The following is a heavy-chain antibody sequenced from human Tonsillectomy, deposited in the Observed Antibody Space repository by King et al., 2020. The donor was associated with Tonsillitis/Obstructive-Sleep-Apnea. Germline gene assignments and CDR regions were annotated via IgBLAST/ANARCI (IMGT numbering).Heavy chain of an antibody. Sequence: VQLQESGPGLVKPSETLSLTCTVSGGSISSYYWSWIRQPPGKGLEWIGYIYYSGSTNYNPSLKSRVTISVDTSKNQFSLKLSSVTAADTAVYYCARDVLALGAFDIWGQGTMVTVCS. CDR2: IYYSGST. CDR3: ARDVLALGAFDI. CDR1: GGSISSYY. J-gene: IGHJ3*02. V-gene: IGHV4-59*01.